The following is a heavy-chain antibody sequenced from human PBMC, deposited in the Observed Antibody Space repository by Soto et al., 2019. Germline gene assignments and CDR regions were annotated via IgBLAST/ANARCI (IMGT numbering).Heavy chain of an antibody. Sequence: QVQLVQSGAEVKRPGSSVKGSCKASGGTFNNSALSWVRQAPGQGLEWVGGIIPIFNSANYAQKFQGSVTITADDSTSTAYMELRSLRPDDTAVYYGAREVTVASYSFDFCGQGTLVTVSS. CDR1: GGTFNNSA. J-gene: IGHJ4*02. D-gene: IGHD5-12*01. CDR2: IIPIFNSA. V-gene: IGHV1-69*01. CDR3: AREVTVASYSFDF.